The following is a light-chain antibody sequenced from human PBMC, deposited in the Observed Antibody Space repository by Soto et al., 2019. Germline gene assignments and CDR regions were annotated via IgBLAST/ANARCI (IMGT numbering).Light chain of an antibody. V-gene: IGKV3-20*01. Sequence: EIVLTQSPGTLSVSPGERATLSCRASQSVGRNYLAWYQQKPGQAPRLLIYDASSRATGIQDRFSGSGSGTDFTLTISRLEPEDFAVYYCQQYASSPLTFGGGTKVETK. CDR3: QQYASSPLT. CDR2: DAS. J-gene: IGKJ4*01. CDR1: QSVGRNY.